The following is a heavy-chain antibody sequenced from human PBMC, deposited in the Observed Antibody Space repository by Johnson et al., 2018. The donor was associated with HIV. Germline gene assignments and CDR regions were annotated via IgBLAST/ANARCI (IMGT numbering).Heavy chain of an antibody. CDR2: IYSGGST. Sequence: VQLVESGGGLVQPGGSLRLSCAASGFTVSSNYMSWVRQAPGKGLDWVSVIYSGGSTYYADSLKDRFTISRDNSKNTLYLQMNSLRAEDTAVYYCARDAPDSGSYHAFDIWGQGTMVTVSS. V-gene: IGHV3-66*01. D-gene: IGHD1-26*01. J-gene: IGHJ3*02. CDR1: GFTVSSNY. CDR3: ARDAPDSGSYHAFDI.